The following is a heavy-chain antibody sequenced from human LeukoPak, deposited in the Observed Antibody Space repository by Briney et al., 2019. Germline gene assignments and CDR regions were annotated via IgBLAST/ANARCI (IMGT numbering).Heavy chain of an antibody. CDR1: GFTFSSYS. Sequence: PGGSLRLSCAASGFTFSSYSMNWVRQAPGKGLEWVSYISSSSSTIYYADSVKGRFTISRDNAKNSLYLQMNSLRAEDAAVYYCARDAGGNYIPSHYFDYWGQGTLVTVSS. D-gene: IGHD1-26*01. CDR2: ISSSSSTI. V-gene: IGHV3-48*01. CDR3: ARDAGGNYIPSHYFDY. J-gene: IGHJ4*02.